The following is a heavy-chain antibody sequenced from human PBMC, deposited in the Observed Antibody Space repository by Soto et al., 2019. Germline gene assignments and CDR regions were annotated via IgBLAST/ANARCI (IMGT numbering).Heavy chain of an antibody. CDR2: INSDGSAT. V-gene: IGHV3-74*01. CDR3: ARDAPLNPGTSSDAFDI. CDR1: GFTFSNYA. Sequence: GGSLRLSCAASGFTFSNYAMHWVRQTPGKGPVWVARINSDGSATSHADSVKGRFTISRDNAKNTLYLQMNSLRAEDTAVYYCARDAPLNPGTSSDAFDIWGQGTMVTVSS. J-gene: IGHJ3*02. D-gene: IGHD3-10*01.